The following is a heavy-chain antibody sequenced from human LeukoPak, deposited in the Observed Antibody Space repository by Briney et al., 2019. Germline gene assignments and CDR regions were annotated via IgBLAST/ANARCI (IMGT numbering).Heavy chain of an antibody. CDR1: GFTFSSYS. CDR2: ISSSSTI. J-gene: IGHJ4*02. Sequence: GGSLRLSCAVFGFTFSSYSMNWVRQAPGKGLEWVSYISSSSTIYYADSVKGRFTISRDNAKNSLYLQMNSLRAEDTAVYYCAKGGGSGSYYNSVWGQGTLVTVSS. D-gene: IGHD3-10*01. V-gene: IGHV3-48*04. CDR3: AKGGGSGSYYNSV.